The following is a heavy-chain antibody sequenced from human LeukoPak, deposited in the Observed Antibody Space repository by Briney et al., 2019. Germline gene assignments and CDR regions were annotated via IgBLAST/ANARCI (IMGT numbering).Heavy chain of an antibody. Sequence: PGGSLRLSCAASGFTFSSYGMHWVRQAPGKGLEWVAIVWYDGSNKYYADSVKGRFTISRDNSKNTLYLEMNSLGAEDTAVYYCVGLGTNYYGLRWGQGTLVTVSS. D-gene: IGHD3-10*01. CDR3: VGLGTNYYGLR. V-gene: IGHV3-33*01. J-gene: IGHJ4*02. CDR1: GFTFSSYG. CDR2: VWYDGSNK.